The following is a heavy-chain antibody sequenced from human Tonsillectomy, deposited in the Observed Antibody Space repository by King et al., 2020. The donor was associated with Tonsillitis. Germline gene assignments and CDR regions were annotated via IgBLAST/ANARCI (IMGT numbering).Heavy chain of an antibody. V-gene: IGHV3-23*04. CDR1: GFTFRTYA. CDR2: VSSGGDTA. J-gene: IGHJ4*02. CDR3: AKESFGGLLARCYFDY. Sequence: VQLVESGGGLVQPGGSLRLSCAASGFTFRTYAMTWVRQAPGKGLEWVSSVSSGGDTAYYADSVKGRFTISRDNSKNTLYLQMASLRAEDTAVYYCAKESFGGLLARCYFDYWGQGTLVTVSS. D-gene: IGHD2-15*01.